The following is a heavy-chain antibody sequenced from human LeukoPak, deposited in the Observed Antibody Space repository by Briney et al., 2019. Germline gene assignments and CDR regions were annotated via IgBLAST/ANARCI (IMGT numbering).Heavy chain of an antibody. J-gene: IGHJ4*02. Sequence: GGSLRLSCGASGFSFSNYWMGWVRQAPGKGLEWVANIKQGGSQKNYVDSVRGRFTISRDNAKNSLYLQMNSLRAEDTAVYYCASDRFSSGDFWGQGTLVAVSS. CDR3: ASDRFSSGDF. V-gene: IGHV3-7*01. CDR1: GFSFSNYW. CDR2: IKQGGSQK. D-gene: IGHD6-19*01.